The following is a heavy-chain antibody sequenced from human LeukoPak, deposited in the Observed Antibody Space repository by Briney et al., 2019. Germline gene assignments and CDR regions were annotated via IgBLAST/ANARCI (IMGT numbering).Heavy chain of an antibody. V-gene: IGHV3-21*01. Sequence: GGSLRLSCAASGFTFSSYSMNWVRQAPGKGLEWVSSISSSSSYIYYADSVKGRFTISRDNAKNSLYLQMNSLRAEDAAVYYCARDLSPNLEWLMDWGQGTLVTVSS. CDR2: ISSSSSYI. D-gene: IGHD3-3*01. CDR1: GFTFSSYS. CDR3: ARDLSPNLEWLMD. J-gene: IGHJ4*02.